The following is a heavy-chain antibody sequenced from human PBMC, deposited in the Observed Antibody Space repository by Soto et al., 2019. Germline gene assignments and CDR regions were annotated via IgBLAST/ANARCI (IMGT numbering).Heavy chain of an antibody. CDR3: ARMGRGSTFGYYYYMDV. CDR1: GYTFTSHG. Sequence: QVQLVQSGAEVKKPGASVKVSCKTSGYTFTSHGISWVRQAPGQGLEWMGWISPYNGDTNYAQKLQGRVSVTTESSTRTAYMELRSLRSEDTAVYYCARMGRGSTFGYYYYMDVWGKGTTVTVSS. J-gene: IGHJ6*03. CDR2: ISPYNGDT. D-gene: IGHD3-10*01. V-gene: IGHV1-18*01.